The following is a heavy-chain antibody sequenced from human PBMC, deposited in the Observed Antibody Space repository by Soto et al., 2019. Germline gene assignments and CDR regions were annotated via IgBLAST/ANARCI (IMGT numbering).Heavy chain of an antibody. V-gene: IGHV1-8*01. J-gene: IGHJ3*02. CDR2: MNPNSGNT. CDR3: AKGDAVGYCSGGSCREGAFDI. Sequence: GASVKVSCKASGYTFTSYDINWVRQATGQGLEWMGWMNPNSGNTGYAQKFQGRVTMTRNTSISTAYMELSSLRSEDTAVYYCAKGDAVGYCSGGSCREGAFDIWGQGTMVTVS. D-gene: IGHD2-15*01. CDR1: GYTFTSYD.